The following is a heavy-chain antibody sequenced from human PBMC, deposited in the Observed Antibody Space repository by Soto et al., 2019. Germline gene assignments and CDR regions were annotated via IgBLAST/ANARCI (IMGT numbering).Heavy chain of an antibody. CDR1: GDSLTHFY. J-gene: IGHJ4*02. D-gene: IGHD1-20*01. Sequence: SETLSLTCTVSGDSLTHFYWTWIRQTPGKGLEWIGYVSYIGGTTYNPSLKSRVTISLDTSKTQFSINLSSVTAADTAVYYCARGGYNWKFFPFDYWGRGFLVTVYS. CDR2: VSYIGGT. V-gene: IGHV4-59*01. CDR3: ARGGYNWKFFPFDY.